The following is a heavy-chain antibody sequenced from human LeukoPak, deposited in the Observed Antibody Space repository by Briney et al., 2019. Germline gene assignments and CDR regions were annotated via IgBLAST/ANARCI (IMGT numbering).Heavy chain of an antibody. Sequence: GGSLRLSCEASGFTFSSYGMHWVRHAPGKGLEWVAFIRYDGSNKYYADSVKGRFTISRDNSKNTLYLQMNSLRAEDTAVYYCAKDDIVVVPAAIREFDYWGQGTLVTVSS. CDR3: AKDDIVVVPAAIREFDY. V-gene: IGHV3-30*02. J-gene: IGHJ4*02. D-gene: IGHD2-2*02. CDR1: GFTFSSYG. CDR2: IRYDGSNK.